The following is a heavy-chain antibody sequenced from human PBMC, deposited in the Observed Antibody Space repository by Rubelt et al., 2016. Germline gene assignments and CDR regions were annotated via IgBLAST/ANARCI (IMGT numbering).Heavy chain of an antibody. CDR3: TIHGDYHFDY. D-gene: IGHD4-17*01. Sequence: PGKGLEWVSVIYSGGSTYYADSVKGRFTISRDNSKNTLYLQMNSLRAEDTAVYYCTIHGDYHFDYWGQGTLVTVSS. CDR2: IYSGGST. J-gene: IGHJ4*02. V-gene: IGHV3-66*01.